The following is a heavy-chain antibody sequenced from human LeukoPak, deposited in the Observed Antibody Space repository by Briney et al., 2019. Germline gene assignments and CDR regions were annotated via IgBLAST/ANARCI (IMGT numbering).Heavy chain of an antibody. V-gene: IGHV4-39*01. CDR1: GGSISGSSYY. D-gene: IGHD2-15*01. CDR3: ARPGYGISSERGRGSEDAFDI. CDR2: IYYSGST. Sequence: SETLSLTCTVSGGSISGSSYYWGWIRQPPGKGLEWIGSIYYSGSTYYNPSLKSRVTISVDTSKNQFSLKLSSVTAADTAVYYCARPGYGISSERGRGSEDAFDIWAKGQWSPSLQ. J-gene: IGHJ3*02.